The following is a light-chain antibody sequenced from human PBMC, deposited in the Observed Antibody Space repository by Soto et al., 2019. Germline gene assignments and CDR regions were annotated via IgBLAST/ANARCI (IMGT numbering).Light chain of an antibody. Sequence: DIQLTQSPSFLSASVGDRVTITCRASQASSYFLAWYQQKPGKAPKLLIYGASTLQSGVPSRFSGSGSGTEFTLTLSSLQPEDFATYHCQQFKSYPFTFGGGTKVEIK. CDR3: QQFKSYPFT. CDR1: QASSYF. V-gene: IGKV1-9*01. CDR2: GAS. J-gene: IGKJ4*01.